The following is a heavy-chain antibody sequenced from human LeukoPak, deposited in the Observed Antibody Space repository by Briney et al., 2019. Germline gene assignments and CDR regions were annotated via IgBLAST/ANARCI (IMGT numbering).Heavy chain of an antibody. J-gene: IGHJ6*03. CDR2: ISSSGDII. D-gene: IGHD4-11*01. CDR3: ARDATTTVGWVYMDV. Sequence: GSLRLSCAASGFTFSTYEVNWVRQAPGKGLEWLAHISSSGDIIHYATSVEDRFTISRDNAKNSLYLQMNSLRVEDTALYYCARDATTTVGWVYMDVWGKGTAVTVSS. CDR1: GFTFSTYE. V-gene: IGHV3-48*03.